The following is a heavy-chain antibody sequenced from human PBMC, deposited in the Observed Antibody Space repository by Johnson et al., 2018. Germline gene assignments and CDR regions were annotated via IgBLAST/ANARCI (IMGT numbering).Heavy chain of an antibody. CDR3: TTDVDTAMSPYYYYYMDG. CDR1: GFTFSDYY. J-gene: IGHJ6*03. CDR2: IKSKPDGGTT. V-gene: IGHV3-15*01. D-gene: IGHD5-18*01. Sequence: VQLVESGGGLVKPGGSLRLSCAASGFTFSDYYMSWIRQAPGKGLEWVGRIKSKPDGGTTDYAAPVKGRFTNTRDDSKNTLYLQMNSLKTDDTAVYYCTTDVDTAMSPYYYYYMDGWGKGTTVTVSS.